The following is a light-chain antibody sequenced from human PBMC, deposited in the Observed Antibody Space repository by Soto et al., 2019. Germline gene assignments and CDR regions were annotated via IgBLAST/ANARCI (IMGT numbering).Light chain of an antibody. V-gene: IGKV1-39*01. CDR2: AAS. Sequence: DIPMTQSPSSLSASVGDRVTITCRASQSISSHLNWYQQKPGKAPKLLIHAASNLQSGVPSRFSGSGSGTDFTLTISSLQPEDFATYYCQQRYSTPKTFGPGTKVEIK. CDR1: QSISSH. CDR3: QQRYSTPKT. J-gene: IGKJ1*01.